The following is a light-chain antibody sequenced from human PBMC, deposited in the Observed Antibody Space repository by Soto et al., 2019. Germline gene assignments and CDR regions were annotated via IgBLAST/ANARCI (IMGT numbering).Light chain of an antibody. CDR2: ATS. Sequence: DIQMTQSPSSVSASIGDRVTITCRASQDINRWLAWYQEKPGRAPRLLIHATSTLQSGVPSRFSGSGSATDFTLTINSLQPEDFATYYCQQSSNFPFTFGGGTKVEI. CDR1: QDINRW. V-gene: IGKV1-12*02. J-gene: IGKJ4*01. CDR3: QQSSNFPFT.